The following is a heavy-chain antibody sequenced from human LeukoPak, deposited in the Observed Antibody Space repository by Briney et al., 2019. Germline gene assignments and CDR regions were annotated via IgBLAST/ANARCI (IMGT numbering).Heavy chain of an antibody. Sequence: SETLSLTCAVYGGSFSGYYWSWIRQPPGKGLEWSGEINHSGSTNYNPSLKSRVTISVDTSKNQFSLKLSSVTAADTAVYYCARARGYSGSYWPPDYWGQGTLVTVSS. D-gene: IGHD1-26*01. CDR1: GGSFSGYY. CDR2: INHSGST. V-gene: IGHV4-34*01. J-gene: IGHJ4*02. CDR3: ARARGYSGSYWPPDY.